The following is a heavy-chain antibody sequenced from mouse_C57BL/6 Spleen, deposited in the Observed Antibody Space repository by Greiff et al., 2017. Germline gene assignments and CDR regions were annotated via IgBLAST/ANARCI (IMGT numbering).Heavy chain of an antibody. CDR1: GFTFSDYG. V-gene: IGHV5-17*01. CDR3: ARFYYGNYDYFDY. J-gene: IGHJ2*01. CDR2: ISSGSSTI. Sequence: DVMLVESGGGLVKPGGSLKLSCAASGFTFSDYGMHWVRQAPEKGLEWVAYISSGSSTIYYADTVKGRFTISRDNAKNTLFLQMTSLRSEDTAMYYCARFYYGNYDYFDYWGQGTTLTVSS. D-gene: IGHD2-1*01.